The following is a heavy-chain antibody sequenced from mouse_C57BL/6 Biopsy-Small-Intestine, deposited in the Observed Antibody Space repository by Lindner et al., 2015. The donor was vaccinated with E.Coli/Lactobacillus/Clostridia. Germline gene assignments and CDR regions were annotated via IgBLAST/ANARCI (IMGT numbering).Heavy chain of an antibody. CDR3: ARDYYGSSFWYFDV. CDR1: GYTFTSYD. CDR2: IYPRDGST. J-gene: IGHJ1*03. D-gene: IGHD1-1*01. Sequence: VQLQESGPELVKPGASVKLSCKASGYTFTSYDINWVKQRPGQGLEWIGWIYPRDGSTKYNEKFKDKATLTVDTSSSTAYMELHSLTSEDSAVYFCARDYYGSSFWYFDVWGTGTTVTVSS. V-gene: IGHV1-85*01.